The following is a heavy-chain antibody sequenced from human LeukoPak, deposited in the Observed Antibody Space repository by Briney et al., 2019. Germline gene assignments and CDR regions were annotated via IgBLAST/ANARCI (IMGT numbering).Heavy chain of an antibody. CDR2: VYYSGTT. V-gene: IGHV4-39*07. CDR3: ARVVRGYEIN. D-gene: IGHD5-12*01. CDR1: GDSISLSFYY. Sequence: KPSETLSLTCSVSGDSISLSFYYWGWIRQPPGKALEWIGSVYYSGTTSYNPSLKSRVTISVDTSKNQFSLKLSSVTAADTAVYYCARVVRGYEINWGQGTLVTVSS. J-gene: IGHJ4*02.